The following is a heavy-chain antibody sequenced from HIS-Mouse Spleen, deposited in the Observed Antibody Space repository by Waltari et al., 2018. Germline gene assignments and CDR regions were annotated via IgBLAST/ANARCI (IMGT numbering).Heavy chain of an antibody. D-gene: IGHD1-26*01. J-gene: IGHJ6*02. CDR2: RNPNSGNT. CDR3: ARGSSSGSYWYYYYGMDV. CDR1: GYTFTSYD. V-gene: IGHV1-8*01. Sequence: QVQLVQSGAEVKKPGASVKVSCKASGYTFTSYDINWVRQATGQGLEWMGWRNPNSGNTGYAQKCQGRVTMTRKTSISTAYMELSSLRSEDTAVYYCARGSSSGSYWYYYYGMDVWGQGTTVTVSS.